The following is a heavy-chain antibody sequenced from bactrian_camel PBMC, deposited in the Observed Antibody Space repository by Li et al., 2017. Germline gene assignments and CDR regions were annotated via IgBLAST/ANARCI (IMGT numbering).Heavy chain of an antibody. J-gene: IGHJ4*01. CDR2: VASNGGST. CDR3: VRDTPSYASIYAFAY. Sequence: VQLVESGGGLVRPGGSLRLSCAVSGNTLPFNRYGFSWVRQTPAKGLEWVSGVASNGGSTEYADSIVGRFTISRDNAKNMVYLHMTSLKPEDTGVYYCVRDTPSYASIYAFAYWGQGTQ. D-gene: IGHD1*01. CDR1: GNTLPFNRYG. V-gene: IGHV3S40*01.